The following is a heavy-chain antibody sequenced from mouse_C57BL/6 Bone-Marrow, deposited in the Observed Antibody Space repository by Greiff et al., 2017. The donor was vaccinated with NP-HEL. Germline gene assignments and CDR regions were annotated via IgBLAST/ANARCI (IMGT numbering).Heavy chain of an antibody. J-gene: IGHJ2*01. CDR3: ARLRPYFDY. V-gene: IGHV1-82*01. Sequence: QVQLQQSGPELVKPGASVKISCKASGYAFSSSWMNWVKQRPGKGLEWIGRIYPGDGDTNYNGKFKGKATLTADKSSSTAYMQLSSLTSEDSAVYFCARLRPYFDYWGQGTTLTVSS. CDR2: IYPGDGDT. D-gene: IGHD1-2*01. CDR1: GYAFSSSW.